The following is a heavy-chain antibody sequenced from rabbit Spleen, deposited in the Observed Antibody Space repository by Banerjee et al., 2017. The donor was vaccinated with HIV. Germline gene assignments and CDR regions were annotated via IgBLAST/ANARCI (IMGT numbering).Heavy chain of an antibody. V-gene: IGHV1S45*01. CDR3: ARHLDNVNNL. J-gene: IGHJ3*01. CDR2: IVIAFDMT. D-gene: IGHD5-1*01. Sequence: QEQLEESGGDLVKPEGSLTLTCTASGFSFSSTDWISWVRQAPGKGLEWIASIVIAFDMTFYATWATGRFTISKTSSNTVTLQMTSVTAADTATYFCARHLDNVNNLWGQGTLVTVS. CDR1: GFSFSSTDW.